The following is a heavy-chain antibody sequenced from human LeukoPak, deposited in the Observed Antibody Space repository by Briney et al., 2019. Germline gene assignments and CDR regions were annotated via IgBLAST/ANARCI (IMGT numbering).Heavy chain of an antibody. Sequence: PSETLSLTCTVSGDSISNTNYYRDWVRQPPGKGLEWIGNVYYGGTTYYTPSLKSRVTISVDSSKNQFSLKLRSVTAADTGVYYCAASEGKYASGWYASYYFDSWGRGTLVAVST. CDR1: GDSISNTNYY. CDR2: VYYGGTT. V-gene: IGHV4-39*01. J-gene: IGHJ4*02. D-gene: IGHD6-19*01. CDR3: AASEGKYASGWYASYYFDS.